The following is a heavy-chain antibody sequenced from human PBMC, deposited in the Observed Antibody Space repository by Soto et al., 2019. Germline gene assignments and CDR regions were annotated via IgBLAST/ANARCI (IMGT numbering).Heavy chain of an antibody. Sequence: QVQLQQLGAGLLKPSETLSLTCAVYGGSFSGYFWSWVRQPPGKGLEWIGQITHSGTTNYKPSLKSRVTISVDTSKNQFSLRLSSVTAADTAVYYCATYFYDSRGYDFDFWGQGTLVTVSS. V-gene: IGHV4-34*01. CDR1: GGSFSGYF. J-gene: IGHJ4*02. CDR2: ITHSGTT. D-gene: IGHD3-22*01. CDR3: ATYFYDSRGYDFDF.